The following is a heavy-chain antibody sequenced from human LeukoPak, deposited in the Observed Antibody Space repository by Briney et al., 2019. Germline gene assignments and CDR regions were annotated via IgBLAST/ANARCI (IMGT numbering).Heavy chain of an antibody. CDR2: IYYSGST. CDR1: GGSTSSYY. Sequence: PSETLSLTCTVSGGSTSSYYWSWIRQPPGKGLEWIGYIYYSGSTNYNPSLRSRVTISVDTSKNQFSLKLTSVTAADTAVYYCARRGSSWDYFDYWGQGALVTVSS. J-gene: IGHJ4*02. V-gene: IGHV4-59*01. D-gene: IGHD6-6*01. CDR3: ARRGSSWDYFDY.